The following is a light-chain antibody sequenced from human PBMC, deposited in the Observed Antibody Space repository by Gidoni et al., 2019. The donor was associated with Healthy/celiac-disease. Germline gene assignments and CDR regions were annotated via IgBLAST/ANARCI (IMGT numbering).Light chain of an antibody. CDR2: EAS. V-gene: IGKV1-33*01. J-gene: IGKJ4*01. CDR1: QDISTY. CDR3: QQYDNPALT. Sequence: DIQMTQSPSSLSASVGDRVTITCQASQDISTYLNWYQQKPGKAPKLLIYEASNMETGVPSSFSGSGSGTDFTFTISSLQPEDIATYYCQQYDNPALTFGGGTKVEIK.